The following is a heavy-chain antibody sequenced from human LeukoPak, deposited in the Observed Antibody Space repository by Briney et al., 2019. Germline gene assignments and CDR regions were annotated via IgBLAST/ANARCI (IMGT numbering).Heavy chain of an antibody. J-gene: IGHJ4*02. Sequence: SETLSLTCTVSGGSISSSSYYWSWIRQPPWKGLEWIGEINHSGSTNYNPSLKSRVTISVDTSKNQFSLKLSSVTAADTAVYYCARHVPVRVYCSGGSCYSRKSSYFDYWGQGTLVTVSS. CDR1: GGSISSSSYY. D-gene: IGHD2-15*01. CDR3: ARHVPVRVYCSGGSCYSRKSSYFDY. V-gene: IGHV4-39*01. CDR2: INHSGST.